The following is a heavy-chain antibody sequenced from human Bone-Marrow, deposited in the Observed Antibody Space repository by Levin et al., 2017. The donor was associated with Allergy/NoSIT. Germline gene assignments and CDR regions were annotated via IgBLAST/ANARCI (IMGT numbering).Heavy chain of an antibody. J-gene: IGHJ4*02. CDR2: IYPGDSDT. D-gene: IGHD6-13*01. CDR1: GYTFTNYW. V-gene: IGHV5-51*01. Sequence: GESLKISCKGSGYTFTNYWIGWVRQMPGKGLEWMGIIYPGDSDTRYSPSFQGQVTISVDKSISTAYLQWSSLKASDIAMYYCARHDRYSSSWFDYWGQGTLVTVSS. CDR3: ARHDRYSSSWFDY.